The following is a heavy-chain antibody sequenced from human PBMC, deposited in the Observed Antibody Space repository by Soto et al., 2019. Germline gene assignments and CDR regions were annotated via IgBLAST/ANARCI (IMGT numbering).Heavy chain of an antibody. V-gene: IGHV3-23*01. Sequence: GGSLRLSCAASGFTFSSYAMSWVRQAPGKGLEWVSAISGSGGSTYYADSVKGRFTISRDNSKNTLYLQMNSLRAEDTAVYYCARLAVAGPYHNWFDPWGQGTLVTVSS. CDR3: ARLAVAGPYHNWFDP. J-gene: IGHJ5*02. CDR1: GFTFSSYA. CDR2: ISGSGGST. D-gene: IGHD6-19*01.